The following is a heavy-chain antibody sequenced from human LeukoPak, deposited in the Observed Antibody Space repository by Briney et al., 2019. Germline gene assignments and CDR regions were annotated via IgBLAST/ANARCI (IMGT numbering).Heavy chain of an antibody. Sequence: GESLKISCKGSGSSLTSYWIGWVRPLPGKGLEWMGIIYPGDSDTRYSPSFQGQVTISADKSISTAYLQWSSLKASDTAMYYCARLRMAKGSVDYWGQGTLVTVS. D-gene: IGHD5-24*01. J-gene: IGHJ4*02. CDR1: GSSLTSYW. CDR3: ARLRMAKGSVDY. CDR2: IYPGDSDT. V-gene: IGHV5-51*01.